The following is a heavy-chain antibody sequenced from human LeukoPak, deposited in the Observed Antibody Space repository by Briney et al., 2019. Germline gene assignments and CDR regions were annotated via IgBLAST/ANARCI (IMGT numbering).Heavy chain of an antibody. Sequence: SETLSLTCTVSGVSVNSGDYYWGWIRQSPGKSLEGIGNIYSSGTTYYNPSPKSRVIISMDTSRNQFSLNLSSVTAADTAVYFCTRQLGTATTSVVDYWGQGTLVTVSS. V-gene: IGHV4-39*01. CDR1: GVSVNSGDYY. CDR3: TRQLGTATTSVVDY. D-gene: IGHD1-7*01. J-gene: IGHJ4*02. CDR2: IYSSGTT.